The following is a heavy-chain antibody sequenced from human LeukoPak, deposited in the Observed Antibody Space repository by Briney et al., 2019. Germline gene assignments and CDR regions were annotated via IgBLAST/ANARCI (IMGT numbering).Heavy chain of an antibody. CDR1: GGSITSSHHY. Sequence: SETLSLTCTVSGGSITSSHHYWGWIRQPPGKGLEWVGRIYYSGNPYSNPSLKSRLTISVDTSKNQFSLKLTSVTAADAAVYYCARQTAVAAGYYFDYWGPGTLVTVSS. CDR3: ARQTAVAAGYYFDY. CDR2: IYYSGNP. D-gene: IGHD6-19*01. J-gene: IGHJ4*02. V-gene: IGHV4-39*01.